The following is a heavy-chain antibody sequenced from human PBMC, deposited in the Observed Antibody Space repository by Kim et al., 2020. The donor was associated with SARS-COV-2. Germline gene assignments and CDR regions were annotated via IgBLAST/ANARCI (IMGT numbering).Heavy chain of an antibody. CDR3: AKYPTGYGWGSYYSH. CDR2: ISWNSGSI. CDR1: GFTFDDYA. V-gene: IGHV3-9*03. D-gene: IGHD3-10*01. J-gene: IGHJ1*01. Sequence: GGSLRLSCAASGFTFDDYAMHWVRQAPGKGLEWVSGISWNSGSIGYADSVKGRFTISRDNAKNSLYLQMNSLRAEDMALYYCAKYPTGYGWGSYYSHWG.